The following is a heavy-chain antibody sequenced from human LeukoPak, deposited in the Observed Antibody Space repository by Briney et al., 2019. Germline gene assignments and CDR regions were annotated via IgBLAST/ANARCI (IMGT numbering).Heavy chain of an antibody. D-gene: IGHD3-22*01. CDR3: ARYYDSSGYYPPWFDY. Sequence: SETLSLTCTVSGGSISSTTYYWGWIRQPPGKGLEWIGYIYYSGSTYYNPSLKSRVTISVDTSKNQFSLKLSSVTAADTAVYYCARYYDSSGYYPPWFDYWGQGTLVTVSS. J-gene: IGHJ4*02. V-gene: IGHV4-30-4*08. CDR1: GGSISSTTYY. CDR2: IYYSGST.